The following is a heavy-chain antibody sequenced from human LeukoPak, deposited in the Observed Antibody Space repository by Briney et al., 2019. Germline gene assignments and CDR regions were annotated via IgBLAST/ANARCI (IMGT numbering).Heavy chain of an antibody. CDR3: AREPYYYDSSGYYSPSGWFNP. CDR2: INPSGGST. D-gene: IGHD3-22*01. CDR1: GYTFTSYY. V-gene: IGHV1-46*01. Sequence: GASVKVSCKASGYTFTSYYMHWVRLVPGQGLEWMGIINPSGGSTSYAQKFQGRVTMTTDTSTSTAYMELRSLRSDDTAVYYCAREPYYYDSSGYYSPSGWFNPWGQGTLVTVSS. J-gene: IGHJ5*02.